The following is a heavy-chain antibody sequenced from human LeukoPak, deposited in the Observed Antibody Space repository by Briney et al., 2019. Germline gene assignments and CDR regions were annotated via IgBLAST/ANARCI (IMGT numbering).Heavy chain of an antibody. CDR2: INRDGTST. CDR3: TRDTQGSGIDY. CDR1: GFTFSGYW. D-gene: IGHD3-10*01. J-gene: IGHJ4*02. V-gene: IGHV3-74*01. Sequence: GGSLRLSCAASGFTFSGYWMHWVRQAPGKGLVWVSRINRDGTSTTYADSVKGRFTVSRDNAKNTLYLQMNSLRAEDTAVYLCTRDTQGSGIDYWGQGTLVTVSS.